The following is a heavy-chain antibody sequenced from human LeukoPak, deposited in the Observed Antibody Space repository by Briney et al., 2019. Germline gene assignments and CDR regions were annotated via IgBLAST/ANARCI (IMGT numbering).Heavy chain of an antibody. Sequence: ASVKVTCKASGYPFTGYYMHWFRQALGQGLDGMGWINPNSGGTNYAQKFQGRVTMTRDMSTSTVYMELSSLRSEDTAVYYCARSGHTAMVYDYWGQGTLVTVSS. CDR3: ARSGHTAMVYDY. CDR2: INPNSGGT. V-gene: IGHV1-2*02. D-gene: IGHD5-18*01. J-gene: IGHJ4*02. CDR1: GYPFTGYY.